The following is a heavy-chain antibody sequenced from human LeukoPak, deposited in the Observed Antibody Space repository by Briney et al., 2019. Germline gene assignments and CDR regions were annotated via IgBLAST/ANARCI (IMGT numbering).Heavy chain of an antibody. D-gene: IGHD6-13*01. V-gene: IGHV2-5*01. Sequence: NVSGPTLVNPTQTLTLTCTFSGFSLSTSGVGVGWIRQPPGKALEWLALIYWNDDKRYSPSLKSRLTITKDTSKNQVVLTMTNMDPVDTATYYCAHRPIAAAGPNSRPWWFDPWGQGTLVTVSS. CDR3: AHRPIAAAGPNSRPWWFDP. CDR1: GFSLSTSGVG. J-gene: IGHJ5*02. CDR2: IYWNDDK.